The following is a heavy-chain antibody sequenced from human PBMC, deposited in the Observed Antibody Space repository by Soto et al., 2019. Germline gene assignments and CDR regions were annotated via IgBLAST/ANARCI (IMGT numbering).Heavy chain of an antibody. J-gene: IGHJ6*02. Sequence: ASVKVSCKASGYTFTGYYMHWVRQAPGQGLEWMGWINPNSGGTNYAQKFQGRVTMTRDTSISTAYMELSRLRSDDTAVYYCARDPVDSSSPYYYYGMDVWGQGTTVTV. CDR1: GYTFTGYY. CDR2: INPNSGGT. CDR3: ARDPVDSSSPYYYYGMDV. D-gene: IGHD6-6*01. V-gene: IGHV1-2*02.